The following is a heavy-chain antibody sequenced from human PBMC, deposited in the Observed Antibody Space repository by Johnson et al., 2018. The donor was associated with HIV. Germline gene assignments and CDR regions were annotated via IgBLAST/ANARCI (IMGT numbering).Heavy chain of an antibody. CDR2: ISYDGSNK. J-gene: IGHJ3*02. CDR1: GFTFSSYG. Sequence: QVQLVESGGGVVQPGRSLRLSCAASGFTFSSYGMHWVRQAPGKGLEWVAVISYDGSNKYYADSVKGRFTISRDNSKNTLYLQMNSLRAEDTAVYYCAKNGAPDNWNYHDAFDIWGQETMVTVSS. CDR3: AKNGAPDNWNYHDAFDI. D-gene: IGHD1-7*01. V-gene: IGHV3-30*18.